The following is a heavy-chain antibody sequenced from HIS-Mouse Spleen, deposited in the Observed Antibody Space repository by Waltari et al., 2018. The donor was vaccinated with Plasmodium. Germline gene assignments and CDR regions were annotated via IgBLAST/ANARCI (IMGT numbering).Heavy chain of an antibody. J-gene: IGHJ2*01. V-gene: IGHV3-7*01. Sequence: EVQLVESGGGLVQPGGSLRLSCAASGFTFSSYWMSWVRQAPGKGRGWGAKIKQDGREKYYVDSVKGRFTISRDNAKNSLYLQMNSLRAEDTAVYYCASSWYWYFDLWGRGTLVTVSS. CDR3: ASSWYWYFDL. CDR1: GFTFSSYW. CDR2: IKQDGREK. D-gene: IGHD6-13*01.